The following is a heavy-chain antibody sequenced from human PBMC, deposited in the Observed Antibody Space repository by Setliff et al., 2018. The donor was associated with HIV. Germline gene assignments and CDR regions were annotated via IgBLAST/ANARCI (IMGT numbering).Heavy chain of an antibody. CDR2: IKEDGSES. V-gene: IGHV3-7*03. CDR1: GFTFSNFW. D-gene: IGHD3-22*01. J-gene: IGHJ4*02. Sequence: GGSLRLSCATSGFTFSNFWMTWVRQAPGKGLEWVANIKEDGSESHYADSVKGRFIASTDNAKNSLFLQMNSLKAEDTAVYYCARAYNVYDYRFDSSGYDYWGQGTLVTVSS. CDR3: ARAYNVYDYRFDSSGYDY.